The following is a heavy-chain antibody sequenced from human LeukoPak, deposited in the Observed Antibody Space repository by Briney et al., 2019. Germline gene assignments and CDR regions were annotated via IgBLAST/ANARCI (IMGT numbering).Heavy chain of an antibody. V-gene: IGHV4-39*07. J-gene: IGHJ4*02. CDR2: IYYSGST. CDR3: ASRLRGLLLGEYHYFDY. CDR1: GGSISSYY. D-gene: IGHD3-22*01. Sequence: SETLSLTCTVSGGSISSYYWGWIRQPPGKGLEWIGSIYYSGSTYHNPSLKSRVTISVDTSKNQFSLKLSSVTAADTAVYYCASRLRGLLLGEYHYFDYWGQGTLVTVSS.